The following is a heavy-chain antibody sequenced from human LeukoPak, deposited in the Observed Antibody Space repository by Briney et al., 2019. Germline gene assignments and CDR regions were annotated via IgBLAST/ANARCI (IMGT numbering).Heavy chain of an antibody. CDR1: GGSNSSYY. Sequence: PSETLSLTCTVSGGSNSSYYWSWIRHPAGKGLELIGRIYTSGSTNYNPSLKSRVTMSVDTSKNQFSLKLSSVTAADTAVYYCARDAAEEMADRTYYFDYWGQGTLVTVSS. CDR2: IYTSGST. J-gene: IGHJ4*02. D-gene: IGHD5-24*01. V-gene: IGHV4-4*07. CDR3: ARDAAEEMADRTYYFDY.